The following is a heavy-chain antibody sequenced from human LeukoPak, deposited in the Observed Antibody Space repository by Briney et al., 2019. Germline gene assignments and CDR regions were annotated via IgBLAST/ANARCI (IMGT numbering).Heavy chain of an antibody. CDR2: IIPILGIA. V-gene: IGHV1-69*04. D-gene: IGHD6-6*01. Sequence: SVKVSCKASGYTFTGYYMHWVRQAPGQGLGWMGRIIPILGIANYAQKFQGRVTITADKSTSTAYMELSSLRSEDTAVYYCARDTAARPEQPFDYWGQGTLVTVSS. CDR1: GYTFTGYY. J-gene: IGHJ4*02. CDR3: ARDTAARPEQPFDY.